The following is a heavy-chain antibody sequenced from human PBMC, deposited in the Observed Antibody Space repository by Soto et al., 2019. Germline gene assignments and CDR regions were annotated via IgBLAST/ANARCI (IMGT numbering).Heavy chain of an antibody. Sequence: GGSLRLSCKASGFIFSNYAMSWVRQAPGKGLQWVSGIGGSGYDTYYADSVKGRFTISRDNSRDTLHLQMTNLRADDTAIYYCAVPTGIEVTGPDYWGQGTLVTVSS. D-gene: IGHD6-19*01. J-gene: IGHJ4*02. CDR2: IGGSGYDT. CDR3: AVPTGIEVTGPDY. CDR1: GFIFSNYA. V-gene: IGHV3-23*01.